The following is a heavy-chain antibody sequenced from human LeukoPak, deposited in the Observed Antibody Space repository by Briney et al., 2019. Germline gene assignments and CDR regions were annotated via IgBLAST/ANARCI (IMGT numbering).Heavy chain of an antibody. V-gene: IGHV3-15*01. CDR3: TTGHYYDSSGLFDY. CDR1: GFTFSNHY. Sequence: GGSLRLSCAASGFTFSNHYMDWVRQAPGKGLEWVGRIKSKTDGGTTDYAAPVKGRFTISRDDSKNTLYLQMNSLKTEDTAVYYCTTGHYYDSSGLFDYWGQGTLVTVSS. D-gene: IGHD3-22*01. CDR2: IKSKTDGGTT. J-gene: IGHJ4*02.